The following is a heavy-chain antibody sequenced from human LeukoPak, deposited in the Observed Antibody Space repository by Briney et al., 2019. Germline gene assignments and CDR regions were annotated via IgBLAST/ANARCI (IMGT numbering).Heavy chain of an antibody. D-gene: IGHD3-3*01. J-gene: IGHJ4*02. CDR2: IIPILGIA. CDR1: GGTFSSYT. V-gene: IGHV1-69*02. Sequence: GASVKVSCKASGGTFSSYTISWVRQAPGQGLEWMGRIIPILGIANYAQKCQGRVTITAYKSTSTAYMELRSLRSEDTAVYYCARGGYYDSTYWGQGTLVTVSS. CDR3: ARGGYYDSTY.